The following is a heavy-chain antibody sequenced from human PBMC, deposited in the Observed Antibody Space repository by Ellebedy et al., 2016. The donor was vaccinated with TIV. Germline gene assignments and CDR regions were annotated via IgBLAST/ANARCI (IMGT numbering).Heavy chain of an antibody. CDR3: ARHGNLGGSLDLDY. CDR1: GYSFPNYW. Sequence: GESLKISCKGSGYSFPNYWIGWVRQMPGKGLESMGIICPGDSNIRYSPSFQGQVTISADKSISTAYLQWSSLKASDTAMYYWARHGNLGGSLDLDYWGQGTLVTVSS. V-gene: IGHV5-51*01. J-gene: IGHJ4*02. D-gene: IGHD1-26*01. CDR2: ICPGDSNI.